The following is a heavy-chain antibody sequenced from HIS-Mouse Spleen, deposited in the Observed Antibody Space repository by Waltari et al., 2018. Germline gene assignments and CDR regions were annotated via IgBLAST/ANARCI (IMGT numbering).Heavy chain of an antibody. D-gene: IGHD4-17*01. CDR2: IYYSGST. CDR3: ARAASYGDYFDY. Sequence: QVQLQESGPGLVKPSETLSLTCAVSGGSISRYHWSWIRQPPGKGLEWIGYIYYSGSTNYNPSLKSRVTISVDTSKNQFSLKLSSVTAADTAVYYCARAASYGDYFDYWGQGTLVTVSS. CDR1: GGSISRYH. J-gene: IGHJ4*02. V-gene: IGHV4-59*01.